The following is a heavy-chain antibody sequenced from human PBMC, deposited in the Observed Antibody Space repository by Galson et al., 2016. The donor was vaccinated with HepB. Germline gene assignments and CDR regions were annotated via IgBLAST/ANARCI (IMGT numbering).Heavy chain of an antibody. Sequence: SLRLSCAASGFTFSSYAMNWVRQAPGKGLEWVATISIFGDNTHYADSVEGRFTVSRDNSKGTFSLHMHSLRVEDTDIYHRAKDLDSSGWYEGVSWGQGALVTVSS. CDR1: GFTFSSYA. J-gene: IGHJ4*02. V-gene: IGHV3-23*01. CDR2: ISIFGDNT. D-gene: IGHD6-19*01. CDR3: AKDLDSSGWYEGVS.